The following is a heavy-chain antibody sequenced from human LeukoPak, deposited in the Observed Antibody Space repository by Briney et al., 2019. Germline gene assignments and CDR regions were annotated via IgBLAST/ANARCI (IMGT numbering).Heavy chain of an antibody. CDR2: IYYSGST. J-gene: IGHJ4*02. Sequence: SSETLSLTCTVSGGSISSGDYYWSWIRQPPGKGLEWIGYIYYSGSTYYNPSLKSRVTKSVDTSKNQFSLKLRSVTAADTAVYYCARDLEAAAAPDYWGQGTLVTVSS. D-gene: IGHD6-13*01. CDR1: GGSISSGDYY. V-gene: IGHV4-30-4*08. CDR3: ARDLEAAAAPDY.